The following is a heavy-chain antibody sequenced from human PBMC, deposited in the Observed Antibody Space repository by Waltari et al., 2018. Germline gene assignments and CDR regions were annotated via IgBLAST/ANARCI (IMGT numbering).Heavy chain of an antibody. CDR1: GFTFSSYA. CDR2: ISGNGGST. V-gene: IGHV3-23*01. Sequence: EVQLLESGGGLVQPGGSLRLSCAASGFTFSSYAMSWVRQAPGKGLEWVSAISGNGGSTYYAESVKGRFTISRDNSKNTLYLQMNSLRAEDTAVYYCAKSTCSSTSCYGYYYYGMDVWGQGTTVTVSS. D-gene: IGHD2-2*01. J-gene: IGHJ6*02. CDR3: AKSTCSSTSCYGYYYYGMDV.